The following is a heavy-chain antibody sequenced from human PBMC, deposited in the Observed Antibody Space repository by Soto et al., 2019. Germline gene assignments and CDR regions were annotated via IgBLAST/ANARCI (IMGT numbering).Heavy chain of an antibody. D-gene: IGHD3-9*01. CDR3: ARLEGLATISYYFDL. J-gene: IGHJ4*02. CDR2: TFYRGNT. CDR1: GDSINSDKYY. Sequence: QLQLQKSGPGLVKPSETLSLTCSVSGDSINSDKYYWGWIRQPPGKRLEWIGSTFYRGNTYYNQSLQTRVTIALDKSKSQFSMKLNSVTAAYSAVYFCARLEGLATISYYFDLWGQGALVTVSS. V-gene: IGHV4-39*01.